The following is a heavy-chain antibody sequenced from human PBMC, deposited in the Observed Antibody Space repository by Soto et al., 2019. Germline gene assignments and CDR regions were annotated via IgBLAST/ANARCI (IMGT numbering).Heavy chain of an antibody. CDR3: TRGSLDYYDSSGYYY. CDR2: IRSKAYGGTT. Sequence: GGSLRLSCTASGFTFGDYAMSWVRHAPGKGLEWVGFIRSKAYGGTTEYAASVKGRFTISRDDSKSIAYLQMNSLKTEDTAVYYCTRGSLDYYDSSGYYYWGQGTLVTVSS. V-gene: IGHV3-49*04. D-gene: IGHD3-22*01. CDR1: GFTFGDYA. J-gene: IGHJ4*02.